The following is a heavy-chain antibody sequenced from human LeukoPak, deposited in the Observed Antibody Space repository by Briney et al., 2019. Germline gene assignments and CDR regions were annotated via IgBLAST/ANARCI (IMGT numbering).Heavy chain of an antibody. J-gene: IGHJ4*02. CDR1: GYTFSSYA. CDR2: ISTYNGHT. V-gene: IGHV1-18*01. D-gene: IGHD5-12*01. CDR3: GRDGSFKDDC. Sequence: GASVKVSCKASGYTFSSYAINWVRQAPGQGLEWMGWISTYNGHTIYAQKFEGRISMTTDTSTSTAYMELRSLRSDDTAVFYCGRDGSFKDDCWGQGTLVTVSS.